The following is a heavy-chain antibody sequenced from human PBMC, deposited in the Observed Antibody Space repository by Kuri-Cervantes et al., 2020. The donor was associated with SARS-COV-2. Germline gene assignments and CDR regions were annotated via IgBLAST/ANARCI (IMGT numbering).Heavy chain of an antibody. CDR3: ARNRRTGGYSFGFDL. Sequence: ASVKVSCKASGYTFTDYYMHWVRQAPGQGPEWMGWINPNGGTNSAQKFQGRVTMTRDTSTSTVHMELSRLRFDDTAVFYCARNRRTGGYSFGFDLWGQGTLVTVYS. CDR1: GYTFTDYY. V-gene: IGHV1-2*02. CDR2: INPNGGT. D-gene: IGHD5-18*01. J-gene: IGHJ4*02.